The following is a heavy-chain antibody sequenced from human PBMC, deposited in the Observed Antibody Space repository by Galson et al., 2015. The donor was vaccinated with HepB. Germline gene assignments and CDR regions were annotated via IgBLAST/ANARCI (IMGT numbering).Heavy chain of an antibody. CDR2: ISYDGSNK. V-gene: IGHV3-30-3*01. J-gene: IGHJ4*02. CDR3: ARDVGGYGSSYYFDY. Sequence: SLRLSCAASGFTFSSYAMHWVRQAPGKGLEWVAVISYDGSNKYYADSVKGRFTISRDNSKNTLYLQMNSLRAEDTAVYYCARDVGGYGSSYYFDYWGQGTLVTVSS. D-gene: IGHD3-10*01. CDR1: GFTFSSYA.